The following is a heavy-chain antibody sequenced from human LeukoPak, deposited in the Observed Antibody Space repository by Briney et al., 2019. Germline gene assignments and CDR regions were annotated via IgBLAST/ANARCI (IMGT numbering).Heavy chain of an antibody. CDR3: ARDMRLRLGLGAFDI. J-gene: IGHJ3*02. CDR2: IYTSGST. V-gene: IGHV4-4*07. D-gene: IGHD3-16*01. CDR1: GGSISSYY. Sequence: PSETLSLTCTVSGGSISSYYWSWIRQPAGKGLEWIGRIYTSGSTNYNPSLKSRVTMSVDTSKNQFSLKLSSVTAADTAVYYCARDMRLRLGLGAFDIWDQGTMVTVSS.